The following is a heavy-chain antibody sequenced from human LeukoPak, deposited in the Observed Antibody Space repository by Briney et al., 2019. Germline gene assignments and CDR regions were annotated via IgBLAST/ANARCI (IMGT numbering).Heavy chain of an antibody. V-gene: IGHV4-34*01. J-gene: IGHJ5*02. D-gene: IGHD2-2*01. Sequence: SETLSLTCAVYGGSFSGYYWSWIRQPPRKGLEWIGEINHSGSTNYNPSLKSRVTISVDTSKNQFSLKLSSVTAADTAVYYRAGGIVVVPAAQYFNWFDPWGQGTLVTVSS. CDR2: INHSGST. CDR1: GGSFSGYY. CDR3: AGGIVVVPAAQYFNWFDP.